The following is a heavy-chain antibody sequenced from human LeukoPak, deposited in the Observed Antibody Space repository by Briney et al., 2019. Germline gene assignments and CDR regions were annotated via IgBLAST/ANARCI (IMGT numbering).Heavy chain of an antibody. CDR1: GFTFSSYA. J-gene: IGHJ3*02. CDR2: ISYDGSNK. V-gene: IGHV3-30-3*01. Sequence: PGGSLRLSCAASGFTFSSYAMHWVRQAPGKGLEWVAVISYDGSNKYYADSVKGRFTISRDNSKNTLYLQMNSLRAEDTAVYYCARETEWLRSAPWDAFDIWGQGTMVTVSS. CDR3: ARETEWLRSAPWDAFDI. D-gene: IGHD5-12*01.